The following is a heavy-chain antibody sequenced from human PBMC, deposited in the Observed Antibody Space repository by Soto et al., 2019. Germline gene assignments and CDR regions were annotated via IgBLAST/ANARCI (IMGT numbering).Heavy chain of an antibody. CDR2: IYYTGTT. V-gene: IGHV4-59*08. CDR1: DSPISSYY. D-gene: IGHD3-22*01. Sequence: PSETLSLTCTVSDSPISSYYWGWFRQPPGLGLEWVGYIYYTGTTTYNPSLRSRVAISLDASKSQFSLNLTSVTAADTAVYFCARLDGYYQAFDYWGPGALVTVSS. J-gene: IGHJ4*01. CDR3: ARLDGYYQAFDY.